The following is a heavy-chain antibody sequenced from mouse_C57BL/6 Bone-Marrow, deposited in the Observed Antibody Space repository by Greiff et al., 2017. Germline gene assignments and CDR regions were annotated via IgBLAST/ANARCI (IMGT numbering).Heavy chain of an antibody. CDR1: GFNIKDYY. Sequence: VQLQQSGAELVKPGASVKLSCTSSGFNIKDYYMHWVKQRTEQGLEWIGRIDPEDGETKHAPKFQGKATITADTSSNTAYLQLSSLTSEDTAVYYCARGGDDYDEGWGQGTTLTVSS. CDR3: ARGGDDYDEG. CDR2: IDPEDGET. J-gene: IGHJ2*01. D-gene: IGHD2-4*01. V-gene: IGHV14-2*01.